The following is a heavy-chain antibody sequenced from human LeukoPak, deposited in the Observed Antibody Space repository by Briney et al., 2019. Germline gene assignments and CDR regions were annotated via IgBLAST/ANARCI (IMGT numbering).Heavy chain of an antibody. V-gene: IGHV1-69*08. J-gene: IGHJ6*02. D-gene: IGHD2-15*01. Sequence: AASVKVSCKASGYTFTGYYMHWVRQAPGQGLEWMGRIIPILGTANYAQKFQGRVTITADKSTSTAYMELSSLRPEDTAVYYCARAVVPAAIGYCSGGSCYSAYYYGMDVWGQGTTVTVSS. CDR2: IIPILGTA. CDR3: ARAVVPAAIGYCSGGSCYSAYYYGMDV. CDR1: GYTFTGYY.